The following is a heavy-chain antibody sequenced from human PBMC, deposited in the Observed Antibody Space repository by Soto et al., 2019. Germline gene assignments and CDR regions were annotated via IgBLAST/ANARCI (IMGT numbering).Heavy chain of an antibody. J-gene: IGHJ6*03. V-gene: IGHV1-2*04. CDR2: INPNNGGT. D-gene: IGHD5-12*01. CDR1: GYTFTGYY. CDR3: ARGTSGYGYFYYYMDV. Sequence: ASVKVSCKASGYTFTGYYMHWVRQAPGQGLEWMGWINPNNGGTNYAQKFQGWVTMTRDTSTSTAYMELSRLRSDDTAVYYCARGTSGYGYFYYYMDVWGKGTTVTVSS.